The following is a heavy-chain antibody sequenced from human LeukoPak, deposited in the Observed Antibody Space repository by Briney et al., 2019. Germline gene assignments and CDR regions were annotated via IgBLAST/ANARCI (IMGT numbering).Heavy chain of an antibody. CDR1: GFTFSNYA. D-gene: IGHD6-13*01. Sequence: GGSLRLSCAASGFTFSNYAMMWVRQAPGKGLEWVSSITGGGDTYYVDSVKGRFTVSRDNSKNTLYSQINSLTADDTALYYCAKGKAAGAVDWFDPWGQGTLVTVSS. V-gene: IGHV3-23*01. J-gene: IGHJ5*02. CDR3: AKGKAAGAVDWFDP. CDR2: ITGGGDT.